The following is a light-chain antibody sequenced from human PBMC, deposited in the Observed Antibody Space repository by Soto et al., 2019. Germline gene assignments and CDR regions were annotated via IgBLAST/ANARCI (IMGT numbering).Light chain of an antibody. CDR3: QSYDSSLSGWV. Sequence: QAVVTQPPSVSGAPGQRVTISCTGRSSNIGAGYDVHWYQQLPGTAPKLLIYGNSNRPSGVPDRFSRSNSGTSASLAITGLQAEDEADHYCQSYDSSLSGWVFGGGTKLTVL. CDR2: GNS. J-gene: IGLJ3*02. V-gene: IGLV1-40*01. CDR1: SSNIGAGYD.